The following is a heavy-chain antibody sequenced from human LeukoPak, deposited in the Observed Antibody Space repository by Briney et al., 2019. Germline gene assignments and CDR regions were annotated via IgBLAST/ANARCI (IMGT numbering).Heavy chain of an antibody. D-gene: IGHD3-9*01. V-gene: IGHV3-48*01. Sequence: PGGSLRLSCAASGFTFSSYTMNWIRQAPGKGLEWISFINTKSKAIYYADSVKGRFTISRDNARNLLHLQMNSLRAEETALYFCVRDQDWAFDYWGQGPLVTVSS. J-gene: IGHJ4*02. CDR3: VRDQDWAFDY. CDR2: INTKSKAI. CDR1: GFTFSSYT.